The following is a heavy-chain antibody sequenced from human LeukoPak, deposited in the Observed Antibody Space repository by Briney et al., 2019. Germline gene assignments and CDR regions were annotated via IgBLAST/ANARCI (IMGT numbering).Heavy chain of an antibody. CDR1: GFSFRKYA. CDR2: ISGSGGST. Sequence: GGSLRLSCAASGFSFRKYAMSWVRQAPGKGLEWVSAISGSGGSTYYADSVKGRFTISRDNSKNTLYLQMNSLRAEDTAVYYCAKDRVAAAGMRFDPWGQGTLVTVSS. CDR3: AKDRVAAAGMRFDP. D-gene: IGHD6-13*01. V-gene: IGHV3-23*01. J-gene: IGHJ5*02.